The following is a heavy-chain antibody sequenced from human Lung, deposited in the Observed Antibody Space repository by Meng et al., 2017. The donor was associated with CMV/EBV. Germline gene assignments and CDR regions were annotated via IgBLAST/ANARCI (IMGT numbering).Heavy chain of an antibody. CDR1: GGSISSGDYY. V-gene: IGHV4-30-4*08. Sequence: QVQLQESGPGLVKPSQTLSLTCTVSGGSISSGDYYWSWIRHPPGKGLEWIGYIYYSGSTYYNPSLKSRVTISVDTSKNQFSLKLSSVTAADTAVYYCARALDTAMVTFDYWGQGTLVTVSS. CDR3: ARALDTAMVTFDY. CDR2: IYYSGST. J-gene: IGHJ4*02. D-gene: IGHD5-18*01.